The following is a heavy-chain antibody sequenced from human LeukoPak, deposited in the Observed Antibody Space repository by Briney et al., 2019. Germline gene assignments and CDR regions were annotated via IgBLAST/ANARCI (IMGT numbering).Heavy chain of an antibody. J-gene: IGHJ5*02. CDR2: IYTSGST. CDR1: GGSISSYY. D-gene: IGHD2-2*01. CDR3: ARDRHCSSTSCHGGWFDP. Sequence: MSSESLSLTCTVSGGSISSYYWSWIRQPAGKGLEWIGRIYTSGSTNYNPSLKSRVTMSVDTSKNQFSLKLSSVTAADTAVYYCARDRHCSSTSCHGGWFDPWGQGTLVTVSS. V-gene: IGHV4-4*07.